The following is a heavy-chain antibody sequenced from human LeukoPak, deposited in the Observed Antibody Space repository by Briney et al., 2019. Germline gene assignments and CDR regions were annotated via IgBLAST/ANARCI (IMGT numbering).Heavy chain of an antibody. CDR2: ISSSSSYI. Sequence: PGGSLRLSCAASGFTFNSYAMSWVRQAPGKGLEWVSSISSSSSYIYYADSVKGRFTISRDNAKNSLYLQMNSLRAEDTAVYYCARVSGGSGSIDYWGQGTLVTVSS. V-gene: IGHV3-21*01. CDR3: ARVSGGSGSIDY. J-gene: IGHJ4*02. D-gene: IGHD3-10*01. CDR1: GFTFNSYA.